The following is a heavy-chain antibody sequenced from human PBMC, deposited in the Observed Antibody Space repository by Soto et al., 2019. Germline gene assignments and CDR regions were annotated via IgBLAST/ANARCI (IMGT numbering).Heavy chain of an antibody. CDR2: INHSGST. CDR1: NGSFSGYY. CDR3: ASISSFHWFGP. V-gene: IGHV4-34*01. D-gene: IGHD3-3*02. J-gene: IGHJ5*02. Sequence: PSDSLSLTSDRYNGSFSGYYWSWIRQPPGKGLEWIGEINHSGSTNYNPSLKSRVTISVDTSKNQFSLKLSSLTAADTAVYYCASISSFHWFGPWGQGTLVS.